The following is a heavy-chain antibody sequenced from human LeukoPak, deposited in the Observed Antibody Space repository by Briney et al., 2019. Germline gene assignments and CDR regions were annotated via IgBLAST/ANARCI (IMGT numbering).Heavy chain of an antibody. J-gene: IGHJ4*02. V-gene: IGHV3-23*01. CDR1: GFTFSNYA. CDR2: ISGSGGST. Sequence: GGSLRLSCAASGFTFSNYAMSWVRQAPGKGLEWVSGISGSGGSTYYADSVKGRFTISRDNSNNTLYLQMNSLRAEDTAVYYCARQTGTPLPSIFDYWGQGTLVTVSS. D-gene: IGHD1-1*01. CDR3: ARQTGTPLPSIFDY.